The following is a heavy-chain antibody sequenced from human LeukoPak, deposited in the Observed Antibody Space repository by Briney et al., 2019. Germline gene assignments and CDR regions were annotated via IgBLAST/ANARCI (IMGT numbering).Heavy chain of an antibody. CDR2: INHSGST. D-gene: IGHD3-22*01. CDR3: ARGPYYYDSSGYYYFDY. Sequence: SETLSLTCTVSGGSISSSSYYWGWIRQPPGKGLEWIGEINHSGSTNYNPSLKSRVTISVDTSKNQFSLKLSSVTAADTAVYYCARGPYYYDSSGYYYFDYWGQGTLVTVSS. V-gene: IGHV4-39*07. J-gene: IGHJ4*02. CDR1: GGSISSSSYY.